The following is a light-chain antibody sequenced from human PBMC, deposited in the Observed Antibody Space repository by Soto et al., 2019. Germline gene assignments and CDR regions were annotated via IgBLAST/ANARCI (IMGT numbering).Light chain of an antibody. CDR1: QSINSW. CDR3: QQYAIPPMS. V-gene: IGKV1-5*03. Sequence: DIQMPQSSSTLSASVGDSGTITCRARQSINSWLAWYQQKPGKAPNLLISKASSLNSGVPSRFSGSGSGAEFTLTISSLQPDESATYFCQQYAIPPMSVGQGTRLEIK. CDR2: KAS. J-gene: IGKJ5*01.